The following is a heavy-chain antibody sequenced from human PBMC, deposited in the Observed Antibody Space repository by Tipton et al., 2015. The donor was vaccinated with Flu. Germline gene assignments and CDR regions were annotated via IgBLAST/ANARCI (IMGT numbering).Heavy chain of an antibody. CDR1: GASISSGGYY. J-gene: IGHJ4*02. Sequence: LRLSCSVSGASISSGGYYWSWIRQHPGKGLEWIGYIHYSGSTYYNPSLRSRVTISVDTSKNQFSLNRSSLTAADTAVYYCARDEDTSMGTHWGQGTLVTVSS. V-gene: IGHV4-31*03. CDR3: ARDEDTSMGTH. CDR2: IHYSGST. D-gene: IGHD5-18*01.